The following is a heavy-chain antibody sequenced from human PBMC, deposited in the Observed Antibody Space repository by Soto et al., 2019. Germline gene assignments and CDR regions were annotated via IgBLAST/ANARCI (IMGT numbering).Heavy chain of an antibody. CDR1: GVTLCRFW. D-gene: IGHD3-22*01. CDR2: INKDGSST. J-gene: IGHJ4*02. Sequence: GAPRPPRGASGVTLCRFWRDRVRPPPGEGVGWGSRINKDGSSTSYADSVKGRFTISRDNAKNTLYLQMNSLRAEDTAVYYCASWGHNFDSSGPSPDYWDKGTLVTGSS. CDR3: ASWGHNFDSSGPSPDY. V-gene: IGHV3-74*01.